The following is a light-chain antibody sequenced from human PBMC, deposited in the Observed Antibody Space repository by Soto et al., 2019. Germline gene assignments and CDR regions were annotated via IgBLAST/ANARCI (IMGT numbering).Light chain of an antibody. Sequence: EIVMTQSPATLSVSPGERATLSCRASQSVSSNLAWYQQKPGQAPRLLIYGACTRATGIPARFSGSGSGTEIIITISSLKSEDIEKYYSEQYNNWPFNFGPGTKVDIK. CDR1: QSVSSN. J-gene: IGKJ3*01. CDR2: GAC. V-gene: IGKV3-15*01. CDR3: EQYNNWPFN.